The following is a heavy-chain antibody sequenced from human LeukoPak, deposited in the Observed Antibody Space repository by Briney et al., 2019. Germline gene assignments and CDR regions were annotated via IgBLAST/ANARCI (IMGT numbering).Heavy chain of an antibody. CDR2: ISGSGGST. Sequence: HPGGSLGLSCAASGFTFSSYVMSWVRQAPGEGLGWVSGISGSGGSTHYADSVRGRFTISRDNSKNTLYLQMNSLRAEDTAVYYCTKSPHPYYYDSSGYYRLHFDYWGQGTLVTVSS. CDR3: TKSPHPYYYDSSGYYRLHFDY. J-gene: IGHJ4*02. V-gene: IGHV3-23*01. CDR1: GFTFSSYV. D-gene: IGHD3-22*01.